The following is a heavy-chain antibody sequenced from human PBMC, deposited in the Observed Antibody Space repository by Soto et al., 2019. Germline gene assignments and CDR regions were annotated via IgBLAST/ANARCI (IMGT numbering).Heavy chain of an antibody. CDR3: ARGGWYYDILTGYYPHYYYYYGMDV. Sequence: PSETLSLTCAVYGGSFSGYYWSWIRQPPGKGLEWIGEINHSGSTNYNPSLKSRVTISVDTSKNQFSLKLSSVTAADTAVYYCARGGWYYDILTGYYPHYYYYYGMDVWGQGTTVTVSS. V-gene: IGHV4-34*01. J-gene: IGHJ6*02. CDR1: GGSFSGYY. D-gene: IGHD3-9*01. CDR2: INHSGST.